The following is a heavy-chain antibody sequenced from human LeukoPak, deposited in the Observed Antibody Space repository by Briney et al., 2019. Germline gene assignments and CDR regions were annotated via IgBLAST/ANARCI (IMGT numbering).Heavy chain of an antibody. CDR2: IYYSGST. CDR3: ARQYQGFDY. V-gene: IGHV4-59*08. CDR1: GGSISSYY. J-gene: IGHJ4*02. Sequence: PSETLSLTCTVSGGSISSYYWSWIRQPPGKGLEWIGYIYYSGSTNYNPSLKSRVTISVGTSKNQFSLKLTSVTAADTAVYYCARQYQGFDYWGQGTLVTVSS. D-gene: IGHD2-2*01.